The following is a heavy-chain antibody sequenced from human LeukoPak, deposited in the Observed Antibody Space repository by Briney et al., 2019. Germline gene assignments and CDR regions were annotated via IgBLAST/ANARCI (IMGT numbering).Heavy chain of an antibody. V-gene: IGHV4-34*01. J-gene: IGHJ5*02. Sequence: PGGSLRLSCVASGFTSSSFWMSWVRQAPGKGLEWIGEINHSGSTNYNPSLKSRVTISVDTSKNQFSLKLSSVTAADTAVYYCARRVTTSWWNWFDPWGQGTLVTVSS. CDR3: ARRVTTSWWNWFDP. CDR2: INHSGST. CDR1: GFTSSSFW. D-gene: IGHD4-11*01.